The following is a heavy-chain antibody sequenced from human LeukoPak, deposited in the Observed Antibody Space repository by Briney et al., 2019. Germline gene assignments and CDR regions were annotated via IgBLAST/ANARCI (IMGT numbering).Heavy chain of an antibody. D-gene: IGHD3-3*01. V-gene: IGHV3-74*01. CDR2: ISDDGSYT. J-gene: IGHJ4*02. Sequence: GGSLRLSCAASGFSFSGHWVHWVRQAPGKGLVWVSRISDDGSYTSNVDSVKGRFTISRDNSKNTLYLQMNSLRAEDTAVYYCAKAARDYDFWSGYSLFDYWGQGTLVTVSS. CDR3: AKAARDYDFWSGYSLFDY. CDR1: GFSFSGHW.